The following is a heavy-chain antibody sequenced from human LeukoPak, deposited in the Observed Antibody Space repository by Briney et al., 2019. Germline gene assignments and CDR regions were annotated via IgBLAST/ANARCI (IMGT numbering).Heavy chain of an antibody. J-gene: IGHJ4*02. Sequence: GASVKVSCKASGYTFTGYYMHWVRQAPGQGLEWMGIINPSGGSTSYAQKFQGRVTMTRDTSTSTVYMELSSLRSEDTAVYYCARDRLSLRQRPYFDYWGQGTLVTVSS. CDR3: ARDRLSLRQRPYFDY. D-gene: IGHD3-3*02. CDR1: GYTFTGYY. CDR2: INPSGGST. V-gene: IGHV1-46*01.